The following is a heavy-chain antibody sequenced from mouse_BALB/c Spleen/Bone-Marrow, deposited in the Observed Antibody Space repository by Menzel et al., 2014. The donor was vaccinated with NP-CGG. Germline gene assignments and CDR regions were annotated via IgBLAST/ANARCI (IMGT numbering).Heavy chain of an antibody. CDR2: ILPGSTST. Sequence: QVQLQQSGAELMKPGASVKISCKTTGYTFSGYWIEWVKQRPGHGLEWIGEILPGSTSTNYNEKFKDKATFTADTSSNTAYIQLSSLTSEDSAVYYCARDGYSSLAMGYWGQGTSVTVSS. CDR1: GYTFSGYW. V-gene: IGHV1-9*01. J-gene: IGHJ4*01. CDR3: ARDGYSSLAMGY. D-gene: IGHD2-3*01.